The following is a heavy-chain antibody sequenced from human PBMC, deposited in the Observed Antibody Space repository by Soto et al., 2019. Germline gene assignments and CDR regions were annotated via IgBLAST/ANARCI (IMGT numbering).Heavy chain of an antibody. CDR3: ARDSPPVAY. V-gene: IGHV1-18*01. Sequence: QVQLVQSGAEVKKPGASVKVSCKASGYTFTSYGISEVLQAPGQGLEWMGWISAYNGNTKCAQTHQGRVTMTTDTSKSTAYMEIRSLRCDDTAVYYCARDSPPVAYWGQGTMVTVSS. CDR2: ISAYNGNT. CDR1: GYTFTSYG. J-gene: IGHJ4*02.